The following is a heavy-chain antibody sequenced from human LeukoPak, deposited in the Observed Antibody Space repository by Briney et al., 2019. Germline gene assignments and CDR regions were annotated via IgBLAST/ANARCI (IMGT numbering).Heavy chain of an antibody. J-gene: IGHJ4*02. CDR3: TTGSLGYCSSTSCYRDY. Sequence: LSLTCTVSGGSISSSSYYWGWIRQAPGKGLEWVSYISSSGSTIYYADSVKGRFTISRDNAKNSLYLQMNSLRAEDTAVYYCTTGSLGYCSSTSCYRDYWGQGTLVTVSS. D-gene: IGHD2-2*01. CDR2: ISSSGSTI. CDR1: GGSISSSSYY. V-gene: IGHV3-11*01.